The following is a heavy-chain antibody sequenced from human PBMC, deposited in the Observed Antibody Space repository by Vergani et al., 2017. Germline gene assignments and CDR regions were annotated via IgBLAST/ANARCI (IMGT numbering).Heavy chain of an antibody. CDR2: IDWDDDK. V-gene: IGHV2-70*04. Sequence: QVTLKESGPALVKPTQTLTLTCTFSGFSLITSGMRVSWIRQPPGKALEWLARIDWDDDKFYTTSLKTRLTISKDTSKNQVVLTMTNMDPVDTATYYCARSYEYGGKDFDYWGQGTLVTVSS. J-gene: IGHJ4*02. CDR3: ARSYEYGGKDFDY. D-gene: IGHD4-23*01. CDR1: GFSLITSGMR.